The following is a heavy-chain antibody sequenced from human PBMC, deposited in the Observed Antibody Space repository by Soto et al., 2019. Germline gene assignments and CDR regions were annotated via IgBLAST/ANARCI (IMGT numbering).Heavy chain of an antibody. CDR3: ARHDDSLDY. CDR1: GFTFSSYD. V-gene: IGHV3-48*02. J-gene: IGHJ4*02. D-gene: IGHD3-22*01. CDR2: ISSSSSTI. Sequence: GGSLRLSCAASGFTFSSYDMHWVRQATGKGLEWVSYISSSSSTIYHADSVKGRFTISRDNAKNSLYLQMNSLRDEDTAVYYCARHDDSLDYWGQGTLVTVSS.